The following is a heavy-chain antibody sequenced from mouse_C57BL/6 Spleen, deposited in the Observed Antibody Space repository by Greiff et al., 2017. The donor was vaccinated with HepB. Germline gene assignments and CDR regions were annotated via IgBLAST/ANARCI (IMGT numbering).Heavy chain of an antibody. CDR2: IDPSDSYT. CDR3: ARYYYGSIHWYFDV. D-gene: IGHD1-1*01. CDR1: GYTFTSYW. Sequence: VQLQQPGAELVMPGASVKLSCKASGYTFTSYWMHWVKQRPGQGLEWIGEIDPSDSYTNYNQKFKGKSTLTVDKSSSTAYMQLSSLTSEDSAVYYCARYYYGSIHWYFDVWGTGTTVTVSS. J-gene: IGHJ1*03. V-gene: IGHV1-69*01.